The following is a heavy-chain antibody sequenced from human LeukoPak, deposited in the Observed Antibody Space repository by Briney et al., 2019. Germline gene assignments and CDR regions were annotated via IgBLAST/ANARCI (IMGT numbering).Heavy chain of an antibody. D-gene: IGHD2-15*01. CDR3: ARPLRDGSYDAFDI. CDR2: IYPGDSLT. V-gene: IGHV5-51*01. J-gene: IGHJ3*02. CDR1: GYNFTNYW. Sequence: GESLKISCQDSGYNFTNYWIGWVRQMPGKGLEWMGIIYPGDSLTRYSPSFQGHVTISADRSITTAYLQWSSLTAADTATYYCARPLRDGSYDAFDIWGQGTRVTVSS.